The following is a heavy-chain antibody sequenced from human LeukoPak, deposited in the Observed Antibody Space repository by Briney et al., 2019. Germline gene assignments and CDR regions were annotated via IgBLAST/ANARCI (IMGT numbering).Heavy chain of an antibody. CDR1: GFTFSNYA. CDR3: ARDPPHALY. Sequence: PGGSLRLSCAASGFTFSNYAMSWVRQAPGKGLEWVSTVSGSGDTTYYADSVKGRFTISRDNSKNTLYLQMNSLRAEDTAVYYCARDPPHALYWGQGTLVTVSS. J-gene: IGHJ4*02. CDR2: VSGSGDTT. V-gene: IGHV3-23*01.